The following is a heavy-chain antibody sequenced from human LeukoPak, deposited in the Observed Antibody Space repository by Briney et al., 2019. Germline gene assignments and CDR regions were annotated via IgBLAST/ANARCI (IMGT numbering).Heavy chain of an antibody. Sequence: GGSLRLSCAASGFTFSDYYMSWIRQAPGKGLEWVSYISSSGSTIYYADSVKGRFTISRDNAKNSLYLQMNSLRAEDTAVYYCARVRSPYYDSSGYYANWGQGTLVTVSS. CDR1: GFTFSDYY. J-gene: IGHJ4*02. V-gene: IGHV3-11*01. CDR3: ARVRSPYYDSSGYYAN. CDR2: ISSSGSTI. D-gene: IGHD3-22*01.